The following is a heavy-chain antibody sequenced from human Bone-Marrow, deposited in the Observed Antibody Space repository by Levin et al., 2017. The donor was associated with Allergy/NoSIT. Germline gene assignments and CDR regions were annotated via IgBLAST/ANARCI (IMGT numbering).Heavy chain of an antibody. CDR2: IYSSGST. D-gene: IGHD3-3*01. Sequence: SETLSLTCSVSGASITSRTSYWGWIRQPPGKGLEYIGSIYSSGSTYFNPSLESRVTMSVDTSNNHFSLKLASVTAADTAIYYCARHYNYDFWSGLGWFDPWGQGTLVTVSS. CDR1: GASITSRTSY. J-gene: IGHJ5*02. CDR3: ARHYNYDFWSGLGWFDP. V-gene: IGHV4-39*01.